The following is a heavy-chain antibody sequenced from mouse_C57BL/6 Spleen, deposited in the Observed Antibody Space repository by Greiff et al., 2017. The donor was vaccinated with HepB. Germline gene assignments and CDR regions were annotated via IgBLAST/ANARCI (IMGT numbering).Heavy chain of an antibody. J-gene: IGHJ3*01. V-gene: IGHV6-3*01. CDR1: GFTFSNYW. CDR2: IRLKSDNYAT. Sequence: EVKVVESGGGLVQPGGSMKLSCVASGFTFSNYWMNWVRQSPEKGLEWGAQIRLKSDNYATHYAESVKGRFTISRDDSKSSVYLQMNNLRAEDTGIYYCTGGGMVPWFAYWGQGTLVTVSA. CDR3: TGGGMVPWFAY. D-gene: IGHD2-10*02.